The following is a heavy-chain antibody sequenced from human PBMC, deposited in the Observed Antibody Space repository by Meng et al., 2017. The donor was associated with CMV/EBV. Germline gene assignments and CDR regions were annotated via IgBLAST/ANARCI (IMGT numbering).Heavy chain of an antibody. CDR2: IHPNSGGT. V-gene: IGHV1-2*02. CDR3: ARQLQFGEYGMDV. CDR1: GYTFTGYY. D-gene: IGHD2-2*01. J-gene: IGHJ6*02. Sequence: ASVKVSCKASGYTFTGYYIHWVRQAPGQGLEWMGWIHPNSGGTNYAQKFQGRVTMTRDTSISTAYMELSRLRSDDTAVYYCARQLQFGEYGMDVWGQGTTVTVPS.